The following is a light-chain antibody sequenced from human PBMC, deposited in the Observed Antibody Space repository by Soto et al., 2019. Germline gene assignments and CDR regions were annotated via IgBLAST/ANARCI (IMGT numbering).Light chain of an antibody. CDR3: QSYDSSLTGNYV. CDR1: SSNIGAGYD. Sequence: QAVVTQPPSVSGATGQRVTISCTGSSSNIGAGYDVHWYQQLPGAAPRLLIYGSRNRPSGVPDRFSGSKSGTSGSLAITGLRAEDEADYYCQSYDSSLTGNYVFGTGTKVTVL. J-gene: IGLJ1*01. V-gene: IGLV1-40*01. CDR2: GSR.